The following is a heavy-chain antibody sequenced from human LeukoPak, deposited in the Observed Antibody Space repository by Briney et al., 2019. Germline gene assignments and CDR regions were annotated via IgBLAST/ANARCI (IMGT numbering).Heavy chain of an antibody. D-gene: IGHD3-22*01. Sequence: GGSLRLSCAASGFTFSSYWMNWVRQAPRKGQEWVANIKPDGSEIYYVDSVKGRFTISRDNAKNSLYLQMNSLRADDTAVYSCARLMHCYDSIGKVHWYLDLWGRGTLVTVSS. CDR1: GFTFSSYW. CDR3: ARLMHCYDSIGKVHWYLDL. V-gene: IGHV3-7*01. J-gene: IGHJ2*01. CDR2: IKPDGSEI.